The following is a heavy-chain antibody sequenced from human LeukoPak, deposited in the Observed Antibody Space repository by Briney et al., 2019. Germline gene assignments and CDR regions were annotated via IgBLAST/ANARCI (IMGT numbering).Heavy chain of an antibody. CDR1: GGTFSSYA. CDR2: IIPILGIA. CDR3: LCTGYSSGWYVDYFDY. D-gene: IGHD6-19*01. V-gene: IGHV1-69*04. Sequence: SVKVSCKASGGTFSSYAISWVRQAPGQGLEWMGRIIPILGIANYAQKFQGRVTITADKSTSTAYMELSSLRAEDTAVYYCLCTGYSSGWYVDYFDYWGQGTLVTVSS. J-gene: IGHJ4*02.